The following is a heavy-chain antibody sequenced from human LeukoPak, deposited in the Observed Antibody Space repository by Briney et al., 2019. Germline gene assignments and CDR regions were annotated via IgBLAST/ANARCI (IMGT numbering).Heavy chain of an antibody. J-gene: IGHJ4*02. D-gene: IGHD3-22*01. Sequence: GGSLRLSCAASGFSFSSYGMQWVRQAPGKGPEWVGVISYDGKVKYYGDSVKGRFTISRDNSKNTLYLQMNSLRAEDTAVYYCARDRSFGYYYDSSGYYPLDYWGQGTLVTVSS. CDR2: ISYDGKVK. CDR3: ARDRSFGYYYDSSGYYPLDY. V-gene: IGHV3-30*03. CDR1: GFSFSSYG.